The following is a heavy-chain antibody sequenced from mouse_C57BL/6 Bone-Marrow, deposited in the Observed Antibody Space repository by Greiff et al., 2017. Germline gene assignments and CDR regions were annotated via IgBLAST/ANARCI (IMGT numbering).Heavy chain of an antibody. D-gene: IGHD2-4*01. CDR3: ARGDYDYDAMFAY. V-gene: IGHV1-81*01. CDR2: IYPRCGNT. CDR1: GYTFTSYG. Sequence: QVQLQQSGAELARPGASVKLSCKASGYTFTSYGISWVKQRTGQGLEWIGEIYPRCGNTYYNEKFKGKATLTADKSSSTAYMELRSLTSEDSAVYFCARGDYDYDAMFAYWGQGTLVTVSA. J-gene: IGHJ3*01.